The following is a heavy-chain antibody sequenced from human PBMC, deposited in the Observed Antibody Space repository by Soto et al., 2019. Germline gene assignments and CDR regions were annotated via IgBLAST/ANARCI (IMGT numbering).Heavy chain of an antibody. CDR2: INPSGGST. J-gene: IGHJ4*02. CDR3: ARVGISRFLEWLFYDY. CDR1: GYTFTSYY. D-gene: IGHD3-3*01. Sequence: QVQLVQSGAEVKKPGASVKVSCKASGYTFTSYYMHWVRQAPGQGLEWMGIINPSGGSTSYAQKFQGRVTMTRDTSTSTVYMELSSLRSEDTAVYYCARVGISRFLEWLFYDYWGQGTLVTVSS. V-gene: IGHV1-46*01.